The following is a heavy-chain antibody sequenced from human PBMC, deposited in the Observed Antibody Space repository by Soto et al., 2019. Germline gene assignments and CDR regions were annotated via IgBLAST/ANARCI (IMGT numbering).Heavy chain of an antibody. CDR3: ASNTVLTEENYYYMDV. V-gene: IGHV1-46*03. CDR2: INPSGGST. D-gene: IGHD3-10*01. J-gene: IGHJ6*03. CDR1: GYTFTSYY. Sequence: GASVKVSCKASGYTFTSYYVHWVRQAPGQGLEWMGIINPSGGSTSYAQKFQGRVTMTRDTSTSTVYMELSSLRSEDTAVYYCASNTVLTEENYYYMDVWGKGTTVTVSS.